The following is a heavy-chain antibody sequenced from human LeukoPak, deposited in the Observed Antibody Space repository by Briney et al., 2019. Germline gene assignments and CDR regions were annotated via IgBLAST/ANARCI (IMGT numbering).Heavy chain of an antibody. CDR2: ISTGSTYI. Sequence: GGSPRLSCAASGFTFSSYTMNWVRQAPEKGLEWVSSISTGSTYIYYADSVKGRFTISRDNAKNSLYLQMNCLRAEDTAVYYCAREFTPDYWGQGTLVTVSS. CDR1: GFTFSSYT. J-gene: IGHJ4*02. V-gene: IGHV3-21*01. CDR3: AREFTPDY.